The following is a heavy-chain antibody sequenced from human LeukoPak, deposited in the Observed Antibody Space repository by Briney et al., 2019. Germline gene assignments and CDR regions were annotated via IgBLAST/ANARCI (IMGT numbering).Heavy chain of an antibody. D-gene: IGHD1-26*01. CDR2: ISSSSSTI. J-gene: IGHJ6*03. V-gene: IGHV3-48*01. CDR1: GFTFSSYS. Sequence: QTGGSLRLSCAASGFTFSSYSMNWVRQAPGKGLEWVSYISSSSSTIYYADSVKGRFTISRDNAKNSLYLQMNSLRAEDTAVYYCARPEFGSGAPFYYYMDVWGKGTTVTVSS. CDR3: ARPEFGSGAPFYYYMDV.